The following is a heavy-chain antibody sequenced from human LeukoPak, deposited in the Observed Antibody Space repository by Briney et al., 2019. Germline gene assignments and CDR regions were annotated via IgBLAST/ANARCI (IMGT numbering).Heavy chain of an antibody. CDR1: GGSSSVYN. V-gene: IGHV4-34*01. D-gene: IGHD5-12*01. J-gene: IGHJ4*02. CDR3: ARRNGQDIVATFRRRYYFDY. CDR2: MHHSGNT. Sequence: SETLSLTCAVYGGSSSVYNWRWIRQPPGKGLERIGEMHHSGNTNYNPSLKSRVTMSVDMSRNHFSLKVTSVTAADTAVYYCARRNGQDIVATFRRRYYFDYWGQGTLVTVSS.